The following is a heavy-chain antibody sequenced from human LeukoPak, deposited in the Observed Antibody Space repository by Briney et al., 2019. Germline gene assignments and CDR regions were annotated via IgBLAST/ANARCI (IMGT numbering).Heavy chain of an antibody. CDR3: ATDYDILTGYSTVDY. D-gene: IGHD3-9*01. V-gene: IGHV1-2*06. J-gene: IGHJ4*02. Sequence: GASVKVSCKASGYTFTGYYMHWVRQAPGQGLEWMGRINPNSGGTNYAQKFQGRVTMTGDTSISTAYMELSRLRSDDTAVYYCATDYDILTGYSTVDYWGQGTLVTVSS. CDR1: GYTFTGYY. CDR2: INPNSGGT.